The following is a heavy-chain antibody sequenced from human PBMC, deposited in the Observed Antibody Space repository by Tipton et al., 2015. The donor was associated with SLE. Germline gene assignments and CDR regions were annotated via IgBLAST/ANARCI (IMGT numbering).Heavy chain of an antibody. J-gene: IGHJ6*03. D-gene: IGHD6-19*01. V-gene: IGHV3-48*03. CDR1: GFTFSSYE. Sequence: SLRLSCAASGFTFSSYEMNWVRQAPGKGLEWVSYISSSGSTIYYADSVKGRFTTSRDNAKNSLYLQMNSLRAEDTAVYYCARVGAGTDYYYYMDVWGKGTTVTVSS. CDR2: ISSSGSTI. CDR3: ARVGAGTDYYYYMDV.